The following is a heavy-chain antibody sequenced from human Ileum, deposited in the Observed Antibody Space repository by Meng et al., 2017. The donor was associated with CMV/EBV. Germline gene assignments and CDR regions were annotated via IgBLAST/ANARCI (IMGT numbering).Heavy chain of an antibody. CDR1: GGSISSGDYY. J-gene: IGHJ5*02. D-gene: IGHD1-14*01. CDR2: IYYSGST. V-gene: IGHV4-30-4*08. CDR3: AKRSRMRMGFDP. Sequence: CPVSGGSISSGDYYWSWIRQPPGKGLEWIGYIYYSGSTYYNPSLKSRVTISVDTSKNQFSLKLSSVTAADTAVYYCAKRSRMRMGFDPWGQGTLVTVSS.